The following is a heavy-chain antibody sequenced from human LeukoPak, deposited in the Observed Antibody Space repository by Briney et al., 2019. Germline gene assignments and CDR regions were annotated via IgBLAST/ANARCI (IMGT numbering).Heavy chain of an antibody. CDR1: GGSSSGYY. CDR3: ARVWTGGRYSSSWSH. J-gene: IGHJ4*02. CDR2: INHSGST. D-gene: IGHD6-13*01. Sequence: SETLSLTCAVYGGSSSGYYWSWIRQPPGKGLEWIGEINHSGSTNYNPSLKSRVTISVDTSKNQFSLKLSSVTAADTAVYYCARVWTGGRYSSSWSHWGQGTLVTVSS. V-gene: IGHV4-34*01.